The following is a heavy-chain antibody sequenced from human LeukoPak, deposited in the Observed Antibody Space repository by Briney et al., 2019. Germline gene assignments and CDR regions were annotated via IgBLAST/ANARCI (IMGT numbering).Heavy chain of an antibody. J-gene: IGHJ5*01. CDR3: ATIGTGDYRDDS. CDR2: ISGSGGST. CDR1: GFTFSSYE. D-gene: IGHD3/OR15-3a*01. Sequence: PGGSLRLSCAASGFTFSSYEMNWVRQAPGKGLEWVSAISGSGGSTYYADSVKGRFTISRDNSKNTVYLQMSSLRAEDTALYYCATIGTGDYRDDSWGQGTLVTVSS. V-gene: IGHV3-23*01.